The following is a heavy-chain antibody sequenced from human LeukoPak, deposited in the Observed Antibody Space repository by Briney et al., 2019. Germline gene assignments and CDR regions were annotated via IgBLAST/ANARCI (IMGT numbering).Heavy chain of an antibody. J-gene: IGHJ4*02. D-gene: IGHD1-1*01. CDR1: GGSISSYY. CDR2: IYYSGST. Sequence: PSETLSLTCTVSGGSISSYYWSWIRPPPGKGLEWIGYIYYSGSTNYNPSLKSRVTISVDTSKSQFSLKLSSVTAADTAVYYCARGVRNDLWDYWGQGTLVTVSS. CDR3: ARGVRNDLWDY. V-gene: IGHV4-59*01.